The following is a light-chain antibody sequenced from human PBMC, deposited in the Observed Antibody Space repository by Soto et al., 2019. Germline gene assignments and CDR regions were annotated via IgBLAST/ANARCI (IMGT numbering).Light chain of an antibody. J-gene: IGKJ1*01. V-gene: IGKV1-5*01. Sequence: DVQMTQSPSTLSASVGDRVTITCRASQNISKWLAWYQQKPGRAPNLLIYDASSLQTRVPSRFSGSGSGTEFTLTISNLQPDDFATYYCQQYDSILGTFGPGTKVDIK. CDR1: QNISKW. CDR2: DAS. CDR3: QQYDSILGT.